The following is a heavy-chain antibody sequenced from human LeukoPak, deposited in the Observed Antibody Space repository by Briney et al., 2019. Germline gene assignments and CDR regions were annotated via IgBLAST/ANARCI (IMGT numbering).Heavy chain of an antibody. V-gene: IGHV3-7*01. D-gene: IGHD3-16*01. Sequence: GGSLRLSCTASGFTFSGSWMTWVRQTPGKGLEWVANIGEDGTAKNYVDSVKGRFTISRDNAKNSLFLQMSYLRDEDTAIYYCARYRGISFWGQGTLATVSS. CDR3: ARYRGISF. J-gene: IGHJ4*02. CDR1: GFTFSGSW. CDR2: IGEDGTAK.